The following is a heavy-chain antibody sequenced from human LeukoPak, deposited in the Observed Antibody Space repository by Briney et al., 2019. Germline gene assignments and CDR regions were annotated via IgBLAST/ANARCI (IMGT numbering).Heavy chain of an antibody. CDR1: GYTFTSYA. J-gene: IGHJ6*02. CDR3: ARDLRTQPTVYYYYGMDV. V-gene: IGHV1-3*01. D-gene: IGHD1-14*01. Sequence: ASVKVSCKASGYTFTSYAMHWVRQAPGQRLEWMGWINAGNGNTKYSQKFQGRVTITRDTSASTAYMELSSLRSEDTAVYYCARDLRTQPTVYYYYGMDVWGQGTTVTVSS. CDR2: INAGNGNT.